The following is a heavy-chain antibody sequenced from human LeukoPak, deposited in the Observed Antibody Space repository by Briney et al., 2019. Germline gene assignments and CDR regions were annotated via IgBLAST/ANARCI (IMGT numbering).Heavy chain of an antibody. V-gene: IGHV3-64D*09. CDR3: VSKQSAYSSSWYPD. Sequence: GGSLRLSCSASGFTFSNSAMHWVRQAPGKGLEYVSAIGSNGGNTYYADSVKGRFTISRDNSKNTLYLQMSSLRAEDTAVYYCVSKQSAYSSSWYPDWGQGTLVTVSS. D-gene: IGHD6-13*01. CDR1: GFTFSNSA. J-gene: IGHJ4*02. CDR2: IGSNGGNT.